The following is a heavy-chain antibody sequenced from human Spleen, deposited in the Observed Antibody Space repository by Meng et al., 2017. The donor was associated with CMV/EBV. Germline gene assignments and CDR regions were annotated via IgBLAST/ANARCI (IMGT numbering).Heavy chain of an antibody. J-gene: IGHJ5*02. CDR2: INPNSGGT. CDR3: AREEYCGGDCYRWFDP. Sequence: ASVKVSCKASGYTFTGYYMHWVRQAPGQGLEWMGWINPNSGGTNYAQKFQGRVTLTRDTSISTAYMDLSRLTSDDTAVYYCAREEYCGGDCYRWFDPWGQGTLVTVSS. CDR1: GYTFTGYY. D-gene: IGHD2-21*01. V-gene: IGHV1-2*02.